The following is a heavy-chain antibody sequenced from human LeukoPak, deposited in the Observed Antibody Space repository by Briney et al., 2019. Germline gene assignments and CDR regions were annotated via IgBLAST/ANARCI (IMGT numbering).Heavy chain of an antibody. CDR3: ARVLRRSGSYLDY. D-gene: IGHD1-26*01. CDR1: GFTFSSYW. V-gene: IGHV3-7*01. Sequence: GGSLRLSCAASGFTFSSYWMSWVRQAPGKGLEWVANIKQDGSEKYYVDSVKARFTISRDNAKNSLYLQMNSLRAEDTAVYYSARVLRRSGSYLDYWGQGTLVTVSS. CDR2: IKQDGSEK. J-gene: IGHJ4*02.